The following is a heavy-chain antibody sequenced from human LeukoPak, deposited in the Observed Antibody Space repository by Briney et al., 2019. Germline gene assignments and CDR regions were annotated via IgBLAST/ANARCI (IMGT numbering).Heavy chain of an antibody. J-gene: IGHJ4*02. CDR2: ISGSGDST. Sequence: GGSLRLSCAASGFTFSNYVMSWVRQAPGKGLEWVSGISGSGDSTYYADSVKGRFTISRDNSKNTLYLQMDNLRTEDTAVYYCSTDGTPKFEYWGQGTLVTVSS. V-gene: IGHV3-23*01. CDR1: GFTFSNYV. D-gene: IGHD1-26*01. CDR3: STDGTPKFEY.